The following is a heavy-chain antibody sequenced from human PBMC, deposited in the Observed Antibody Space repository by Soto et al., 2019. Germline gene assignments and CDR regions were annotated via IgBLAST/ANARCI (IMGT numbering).Heavy chain of an antibody. CDR1: GYTFTGYY. CDR3: ARGSPTDTMIVVVPGGEDAFDI. CDR2: INPNSGGT. Sequence: ASVKVSCKASGYTFTGYYMHWVRQAPGQGLEWMGWINPNSGGTNYAQKFQGRVTMTRDTSISTAYMELSRLRSDDTAVYYCARGSPTDTMIVVVPGGEDAFDIWGQGTMVTVSS. J-gene: IGHJ3*02. V-gene: IGHV1-2*02. D-gene: IGHD3-22*01.